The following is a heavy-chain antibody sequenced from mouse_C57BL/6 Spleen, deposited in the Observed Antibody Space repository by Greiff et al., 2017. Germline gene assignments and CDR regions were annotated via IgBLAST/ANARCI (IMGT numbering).Heavy chain of an antibody. D-gene: IGHD1-1*01. CDR2: IYPGAGDT. Sequence: VQLQQSGPELVKPGASVKISCKASGYAFSSSWMNWVKQRPGKGLEWIGRIYPGAGDTNYNGKFKGKATLPADTSSSTAYMQRSCLTSEDSAVYFCASYYYGSSGCAYWGQGTLVTVSA. CDR1: GYAFSSSW. J-gene: IGHJ3*01. CDR3: ASYYYGSSGCAY. V-gene: IGHV1-82*01.